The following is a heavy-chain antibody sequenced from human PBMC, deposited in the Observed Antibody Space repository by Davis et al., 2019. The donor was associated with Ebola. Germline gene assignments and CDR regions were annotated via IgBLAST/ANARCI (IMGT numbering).Heavy chain of an antibody. V-gene: IGHV3-23*01. D-gene: IGHD6-19*01. CDR2: ISGGGRAT. CDR1: GFVFSSYV. CDR3: ARDPDTSGFYSWFDP. J-gene: IGHJ5*02. Sequence: GESLKISCAASGFVFSSYVMSWVRQGPGKGLEWVSGISGGGRATDYADSVKGRFTVSRDKSKDTLYLQMNSLRVEDTAVYYCARDPDTSGFYSWFDPWGQGTLVTVSS.